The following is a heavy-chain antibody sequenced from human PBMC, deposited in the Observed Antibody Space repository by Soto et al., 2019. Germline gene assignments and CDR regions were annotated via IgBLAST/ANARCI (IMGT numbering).Heavy chain of an antibody. CDR1: GFSFSTW. CDR2: INSDGSSI. V-gene: IGHV3-74*01. J-gene: IGHJ4*02. Sequence: EVKLVESRGGVVQPGGSLRLSCAASGFSFSTWMHWVRQAPGKGLEWLSRINSDGSSISYADSVKGRFTVSRDNVKNTLYLQINSLTAEDTAVYYCTRGASGYGNFDYWGQGVLLTVSS. D-gene: IGHD5-12*01. CDR3: TRGASGYGNFDY.